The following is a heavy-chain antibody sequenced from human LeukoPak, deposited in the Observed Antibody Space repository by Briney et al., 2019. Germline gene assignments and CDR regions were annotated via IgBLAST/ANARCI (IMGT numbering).Heavy chain of an antibody. Sequence: SVKVSCKASGGTFSSYAISWVRQAPGQGLEWMGGIIPIFGTANYAQKFQGRVTITTDESSGTAYMELSSLRSEDTAVYYCARDSGYDVGAMAYFDYWGQGTLVTVSS. J-gene: IGHJ4*02. CDR2: IIPIFGTA. V-gene: IGHV1-69*05. D-gene: IGHD5-12*01. CDR1: GGTFSSYA. CDR3: ARDSGYDVGAMAYFDY.